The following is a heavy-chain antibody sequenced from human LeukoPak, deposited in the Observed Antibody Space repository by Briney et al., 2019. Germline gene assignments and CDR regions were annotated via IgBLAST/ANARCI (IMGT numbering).Heavy chain of an antibody. CDR2: IIPIFGTA. D-gene: IGHD3-10*01. Sequence: ASVKVSCKASGGTFSSYAISWVRQAPGQGLEWMGGIIPIFGTANYAQKFQGRVTITADESTSTAYMELSSLRSEDTAVYYCAKGLLLWFGEAPSYYYMDVWGKGTTVTISS. CDR1: GGTFSSYA. J-gene: IGHJ6*03. V-gene: IGHV1-69*13. CDR3: AKGLLLWFGEAPSYYYMDV.